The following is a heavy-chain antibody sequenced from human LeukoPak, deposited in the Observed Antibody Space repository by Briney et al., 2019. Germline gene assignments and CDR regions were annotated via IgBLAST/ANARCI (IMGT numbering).Heavy chain of an antibody. V-gene: IGHV4-4*07. CDR1: GGSIKNYY. CDR3: ARDGGSGWYDY. Sequence: PSETLSLTCTVSGGSIKNYYWNWIRQPAGEGLEWIGRIHTSGSTNYNPSLKSRLTVSVDTSKNQFSLRLTSVTAADTAVYYCARDGGSGWYDYWGQGILVTVSS. D-gene: IGHD6-19*01. CDR2: IHTSGST. J-gene: IGHJ4*02.